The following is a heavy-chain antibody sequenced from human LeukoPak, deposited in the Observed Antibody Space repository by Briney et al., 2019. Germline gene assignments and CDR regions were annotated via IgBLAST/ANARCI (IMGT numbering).Heavy chain of an antibody. V-gene: IGHV3-23*03. D-gene: IGHD3-10*01. CDR2: IYTGGTT. J-gene: IGHJ4*02. CDR1: GFTFSTYA. Sequence: GGSLRLSCTASGFTFSTYAMNWVRQAPGKGLEWVSVIYTGGTTAYIDSVKGRFTISRDTSKNTLYLQMNSLRAEDTAVYYCAKGARREHITMVRGVVYYFDYWGQGTLVTVSS. CDR3: AKGARREHITMVRGVVYYFDY.